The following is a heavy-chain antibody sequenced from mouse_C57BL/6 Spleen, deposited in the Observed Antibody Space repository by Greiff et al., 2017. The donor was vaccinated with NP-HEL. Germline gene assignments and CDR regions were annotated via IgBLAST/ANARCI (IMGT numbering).Heavy chain of an antibody. CDR2: IDPSDSYT. J-gene: IGHJ3*01. D-gene: IGHD2-5*01. Sequence: VQLQQSGAELVKPGASVKLSCKASGYTFTSYWMQWVKQRPGQGLEWIGEIDPSDSYTNYNQKFKGKATLTVDTSSSTAYLQLSSLTSEDSAVYYWATYYSNPGVFAYWGQGTLVTVSA. CDR1: GYTFTSYW. V-gene: IGHV1-50*01. CDR3: ATYYSNPGVFAY.